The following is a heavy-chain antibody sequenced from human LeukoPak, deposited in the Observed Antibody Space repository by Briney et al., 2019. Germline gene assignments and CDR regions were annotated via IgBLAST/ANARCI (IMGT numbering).Heavy chain of an antibody. D-gene: IGHD7-27*01. J-gene: IGHJ4*02. CDR1: GYSFPSYG. CDR3: ARVGERSGVGTRPFDY. V-gene: IGHV1-69*13. CDR2: IIPIFGTA. Sequence: GASVKVSCKASGYSFPSYGISWVRQAPGQGLEWMGGIIPIFGTANYAQKFQGRVTITADESTSTAYMELSSLRSEDTAVYYCARVGERSGVGTRPFDYWGQGTLVTVSS.